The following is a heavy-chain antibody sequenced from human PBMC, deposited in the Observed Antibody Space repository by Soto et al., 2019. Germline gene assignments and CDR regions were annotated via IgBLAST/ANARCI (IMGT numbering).Heavy chain of an antibody. CDR1: GFTFSSYW. D-gene: IGHD3-10*01. CDR3: ARGGDYYGSGSYWHYYYYMDV. Sequence: GGSLRLSCAASGFTFSSYWMSWVRQAPGKGLEWVANIKQDGSEKYYVDSVKGRFTISRDNAKNSLYLQMNSLRAEDTAVYYCARGGDYYGSGSYWHYYYYMDVWGKGTTVTVSS. J-gene: IGHJ6*03. V-gene: IGHV3-7*01. CDR2: IKQDGSEK.